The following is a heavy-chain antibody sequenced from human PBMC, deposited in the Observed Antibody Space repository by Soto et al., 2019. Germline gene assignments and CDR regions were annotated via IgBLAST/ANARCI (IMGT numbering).Heavy chain of an antibody. CDR1: GFTLSGSA. CDR2: IRSKANSYAT. D-gene: IGHD6-6*01. J-gene: IGHJ6*03. Sequence: GGSLRLSCAASGFTLSGSAMHWVRQASGKGLEWVGRIRSKANSYATAYAASVKGRFTISRDDSKNTAYLQMNSLKTEDTAVYYCTRSRIAARLRYYYYYMDVWGKGTTVTVSS. V-gene: IGHV3-73*01. CDR3: TRSRIAARLRYYYYYMDV.